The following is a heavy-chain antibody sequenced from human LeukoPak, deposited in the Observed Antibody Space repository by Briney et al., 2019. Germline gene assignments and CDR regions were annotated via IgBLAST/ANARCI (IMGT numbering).Heavy chain of an antibody. J-gene: IGHJ5*02. Sequence: ASVKVSCKASGYTFTGYYMHWVRQAPGQGLEWMGWINPNSGGTNYAQKFQGRVTMTRDTSISTAYMELSTLRSDDTAVYYCARDAEYCSSTRRPPTWFDPWGQGTLVTASS. V-gene: IGHV1-2*02. CDR3: ARDAEYCSSTRRPPTWFDP. CDR2: INPNSGGT. CDR1: GYTFTGYY. D-gene: IGHD2-2*01.